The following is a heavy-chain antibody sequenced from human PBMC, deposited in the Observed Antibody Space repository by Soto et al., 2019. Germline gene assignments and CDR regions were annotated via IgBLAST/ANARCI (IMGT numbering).Heavy chain of an antibody. J-gene: IGHJ4*02. V-gene: IGHV4-39*01. D-gene: IGHD2-15*01. CDR1: GISVSTSDYY. CDR3: AGFVVPASRNSDFDY. CDR2: IYYSGST. Sequence: ASETLSLTCTVSGISVSTSDYYWGWVRQPPGKGLDWIGNIYYSGSTFYNPSLRSRVTLPVDTSKTQFSLRLNSVTVADTAVYFCAGFVVPASRNSDFDYWGQGTLVTVSS.